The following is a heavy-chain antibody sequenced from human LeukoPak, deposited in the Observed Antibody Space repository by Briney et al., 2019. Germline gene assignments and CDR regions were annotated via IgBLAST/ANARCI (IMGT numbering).Heavy chain of an antibody. CDR3: ARGPLTSSNYYMDV. CDR1: GFSFDSHA. D-gene: IGHD4/OR15-4a*01. J-gene: IGHJ6*03. CDR2: ITGSGRYT. Sequence: GGSLRLSCAASGFSFDSHAMNWVRQAPGKGLEWISAITGSGRYTYYKGSVKGRFTISRDNPKNTLFLQMSSLRAEDTAVYYCARGPLTSSNYYMDVWGRGTTVTVSS. V-gene: IGHV3-23*01.